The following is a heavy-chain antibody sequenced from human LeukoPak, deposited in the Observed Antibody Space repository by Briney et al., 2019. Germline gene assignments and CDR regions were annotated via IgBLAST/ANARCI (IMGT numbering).Heavy chain of an antibody. D-gene: IGHD3-16*01. J-gene: IGHJ6*02. CDR2: IKQDGSEK. CDR3: ARVWGQNYYYGMDV. CDR1: GFTFSRYW. Sequence: PGGSLRLSCAASGFTFSRYWMSWARQAPGKGLEWVANIKQDGSEKYYVDSVKGRFTISRDNAKNSLYLQMNSLRAEDTAVYYCARVWGQNYYYGMDVWGQGTTVTVSS. V-gene: IGHV3-7*01.